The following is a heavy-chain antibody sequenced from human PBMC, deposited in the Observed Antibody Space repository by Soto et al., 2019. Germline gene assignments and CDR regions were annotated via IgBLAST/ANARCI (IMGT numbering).Heavy chain of an antibody. J-gene: IGHJ6*02. CDR3: ARAHFDNLRYQYTNGMDV. CDR1: GDTFSSSA. V-gene: IGHV1-69*13. CDR2: IIPIFGTV. Sequence: SVKVSCKASGDTFSSSAINWVRQAPGQGLEWMGGIIPIFGTVNYAQKFEGRVTITAGESTRTAYMELSSLRSEDTAVYFCARAHFDNLRYQYTNGMDVWGQGTTVTVSS. D-gene: IGHD3-16*02.